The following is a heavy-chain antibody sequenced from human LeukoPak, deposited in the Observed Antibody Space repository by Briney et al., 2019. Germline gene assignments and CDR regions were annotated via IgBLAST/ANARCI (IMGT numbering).Heavy chain of an antibody. CDR2: IYYSGST. V-gene: IGHV4-30-4*01. Sequence: SQTLSLTCTVSGGSISSGDYYWSWIRQPPGKGLEWIGYIYYSGSTYYNPSLKSRVTISVDTSKNQFSLKLSSVTAADTAVYYCAREEVTMVRGVISHWFDPWGQGTLVTVSS. CDR3: AREEVTMVRGVISHWFDP. J-gene: IGHJ5*02. D-gene: IGHD3-10*01. CDR1: GGSISSGDYY.